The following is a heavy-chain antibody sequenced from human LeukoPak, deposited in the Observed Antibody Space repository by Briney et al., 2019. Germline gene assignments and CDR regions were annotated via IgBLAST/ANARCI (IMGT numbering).Heavy chain of an antibody. V-gene: IGHV3-11*01. CDR2: ISSSGSTI. D-gene: IGHD3-22*01. Sequence: PGGSLRLSCAASGFTFNDYYMSWIRQAPGKGLEWVSYISSSGSTIYYADSVKGRFTISRDNAKNSLYLQMNSLRAEDTAVYYCARDGFSVDSSGYYPYWGQGTLVTVSS. CDR3: ARDGFSVDSSGYYPY. J-gene: IGHJ4*02. CDR1: GFTFNDYY.